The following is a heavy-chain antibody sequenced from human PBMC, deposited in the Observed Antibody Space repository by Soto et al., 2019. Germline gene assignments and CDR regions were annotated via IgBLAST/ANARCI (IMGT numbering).Heavy chain of an antibody. V-gene: IGHV3-21*05. CDR2: ISSSGSHI. D-gene: IGHD6-6*01. CDR1: GFTFSSYD. CDR3: ARERQLVEKHLYNWFDP. J-gene: IGHJ5*02. Sequence: PGGSLRLSCAVSGFTFSSYDMTWVRQAPGKGLDWVSKISSSGSHIYYADSVKGRFTISRDNAKNSLYLQMNSLRAEDTAVYYCARERQLVEKHLYNWFDPWGQGTLVTVSS.